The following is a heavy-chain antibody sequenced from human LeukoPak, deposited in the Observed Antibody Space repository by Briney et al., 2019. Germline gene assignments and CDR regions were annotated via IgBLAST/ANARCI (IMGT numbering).Heavy chain of an antibody. D-gene: IGHD2-2*01. J-gene: IGHJ4*02. CDR3: ARDGADIVVVPAAMGQAAAASDY. CDR2: INHSGST. Sequence: SETLSLTCAVYGGSFSGYYWSWIRQPPGKGLEWIGEINHSGSTNYNPSLKSRVTISVDTSKNQFSLKLSSVTAADTAVYYCARDGADIVVVPAAMGQAAAASDYWGQGTLVTVSS. V-gene: IGHV4-34*01. CDR1: GGSFSGYY.